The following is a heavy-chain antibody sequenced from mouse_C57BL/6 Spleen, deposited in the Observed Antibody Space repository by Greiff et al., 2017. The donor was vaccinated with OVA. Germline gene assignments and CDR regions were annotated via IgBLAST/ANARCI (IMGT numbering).Heavy chain of an antibody. CDR2: INPDNGTT. CDR1: GYTFTDYN. J-gene: IGHJ2*01. D-gene: IGHD4-1*01. Sequence: EVQLQQSGAELVKPGASVTLSCKASGYTFTDYNMHWVKQSHGKSLEWIGVINPDNGTTSYNQKFKGKATLTVDQSSSTAYMQLSSLTSEDSAVYYCARGATAGTGALDYWGQGTTLTVSS. V-gene: IGHV1-39*01. CDR3: ARGATAGTGALDY.